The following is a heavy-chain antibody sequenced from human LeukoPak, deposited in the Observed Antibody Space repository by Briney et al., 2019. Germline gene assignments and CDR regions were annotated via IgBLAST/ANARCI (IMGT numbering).Heavy chain of an antibody. CDR3: ARNLGSGWYYDY. D-gene: IGHD6-19*01. Sequence: SETLSLTCAVYGGSFSGYYWSWIRQPPGKGLEWIGYMYYSGSTNYNPSLRSRVTISVDTSKSQFSLKLSSVTAADTAVYYCARNLGSGWYYDYWGQGILVTVSS. V-gene: IGHV4-59*08. CDR2: MYYSGST. J-gene: IGHJ4*02. CDR1: GGSFSGYY.